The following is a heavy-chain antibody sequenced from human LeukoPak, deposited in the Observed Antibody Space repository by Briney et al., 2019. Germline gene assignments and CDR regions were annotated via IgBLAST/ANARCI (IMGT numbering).Heavy chain of an antibody. Sequence: PGGSLRLSCAASGFTFSSYSINWVRQAPGKGLEWVSSISSSSSYIYYADSVKGRFTISRDNAKNSLYLQMNSLRAEDTAVYYCAKVGHSSSWNYYYYGVDVWGQGTTVTVSS. CDR2: ISSSSSYI. D-gene: IGHD6-13*01. J-gene: IGHJ6*02. CDR1: GFTFSSYS. CDR3: AKVGHSSSWNYYYYGVDV. V-gene: IGHV3-21*01.